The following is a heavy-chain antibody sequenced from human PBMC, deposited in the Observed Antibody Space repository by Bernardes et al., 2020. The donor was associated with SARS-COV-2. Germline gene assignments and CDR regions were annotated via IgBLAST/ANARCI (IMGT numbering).Heavy chain of an antibody. CDR2: IHYSGST. D-gene: IGHD6-13*01. CDR3: ARLATGSTDWFDP. J-gene: IGHJ5*02. CDR1: GGSISSGDYY. Sequence: SETLSLTCTVSGGSISSGDYYWSWIRQHPGKGLEWIGYIHYSGSTYYNPSLKSRVTISLDTSKRQFTLRLSSVTAADTAVYYCARLATGSTDWFDPWGQGTLLTVSS. V-gene: IGHV4-31*03.